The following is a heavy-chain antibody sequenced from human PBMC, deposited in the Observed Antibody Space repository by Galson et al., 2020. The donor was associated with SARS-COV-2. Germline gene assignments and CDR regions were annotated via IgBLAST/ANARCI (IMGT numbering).Heavy chain of an antibody. CDR2: LSSSSSTE. D-gene: IGHD3-3*01. CDR3: ARGLQLSYNDFWSGHSGELGGYYYCGMDV. CDR1: GFTFSTYS. J-gene: IGHJ6*02. Sequence: GGSLRLPCAASGFTFSTYSLNWVRQAPGKGLERVSYLSSSSSTEYYADSVKGRFTISTDNAKNSLYLQMNGLGVEDTAVYYCARGLQLSYNDFWSGHSGELGGYYYCGMDVWGQGTTVTVSS. V-gene: IGHV3-48*04.